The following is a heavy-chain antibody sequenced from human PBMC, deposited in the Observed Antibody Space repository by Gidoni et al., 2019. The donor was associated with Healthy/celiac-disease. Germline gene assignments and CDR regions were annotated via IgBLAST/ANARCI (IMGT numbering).Heavy chain of an antibody. Sequence: VGRIRSKANSYATAYAASVKGRFTISRDDSKNTAYLQMNSLKTEDTAVYYCTPYYGFWSGEMYYFDYWGQGTLVTVSS. V-gene: IGHV3-73*01. D-gene: IGHD3-3*01. CDR2: IRSKANSYAT. CDR3: TPYYGFWSGEMYYFDY. J-gene: IGHJ4*02.